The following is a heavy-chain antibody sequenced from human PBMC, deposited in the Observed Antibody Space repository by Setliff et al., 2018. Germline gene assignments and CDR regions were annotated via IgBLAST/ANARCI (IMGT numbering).Heavy chain of an antibody. Sequence: SVKVSCKASGGTFYTDSLNWVRQAPGQGLEWLGGIIPSFGPPTYAPKFQGRVTITTDTSSTTVYMELSSLRSEDSALYYCASSFSSYYDSSGYPLGAFDIWGQGTMVTVSS. CDR2: IIPSFGPP. CDR3: ASSFSSYYDSSGYPLGAFDI. J-gene: IGHJ3*02. CDR1: GGTFYTDS. V-gene: IGHV1-69*05. D-gene: IGHD3-22*01.